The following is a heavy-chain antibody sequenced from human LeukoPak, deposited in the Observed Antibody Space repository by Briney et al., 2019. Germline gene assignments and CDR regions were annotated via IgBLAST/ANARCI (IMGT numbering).Heavy chain of an antibody. J-gene: IGHJ5*02. V-gene: IGHV7-4-1*01. CDR2: INTNTGNT. CDR1: GYTFTTYD. D-gene: IGHD2-15*01. Sequence: ASVKLSCAASGYTFTTYDMNWVRQAPGQGLEWMGWINTNTGNTTYAQGFKGRFVFSLDTSVSTADLQIYSLPSEDTAVYYCARARGCSGGNCYSESWGQGTLVTVAS. CDR3: ARARGCSGGNCYSES.